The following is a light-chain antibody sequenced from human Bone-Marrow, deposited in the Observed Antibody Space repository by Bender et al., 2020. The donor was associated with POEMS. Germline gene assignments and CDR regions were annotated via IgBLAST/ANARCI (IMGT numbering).Light chain of an antibody. V-gene: IGLV3-21*02. CDR3: QSYDNSLGGWV. CDR1: NVDDRS. CDR2: DDH. Sequence: SYVLTQPLSVSVAPGQTASITCGGDNVDDRSVHWYQQKPGQAPVLVVYDDHDRPSGIPERFSGFNSGNTATLTITGLQAEDEGDYYCQSYDNSLGGWVFGGGTKLTVL. J-gene: IGLJ3*02.